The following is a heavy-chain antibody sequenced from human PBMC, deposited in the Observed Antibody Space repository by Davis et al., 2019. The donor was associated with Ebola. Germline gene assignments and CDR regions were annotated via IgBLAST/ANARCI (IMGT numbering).Heavy chain of an antibody. J-gene: IGHJ5*02. D-gene: IGHD2-2*01. CDR1: GGSFSGYY. CDR3: ARHRVTAAILDLVWFDP. Sequence: SETLSLTCAVYGGSFSGYYWSWIRQPPGKGLEWIGEINHSGSTNYNPSLKSRVTISVDTSKNQFSLKLSSVTAADTAVYYCARHRVTAAILDLVWFDPWGQGTLVTVSS. CDR2: INHSGST. V-gene: IGHV4-34*01.